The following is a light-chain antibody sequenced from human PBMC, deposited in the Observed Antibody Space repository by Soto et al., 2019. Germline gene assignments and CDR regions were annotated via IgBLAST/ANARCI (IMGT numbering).Light chain of an antibody. V-gene: IGLV2-23*01. CDR1: TSDVGSYNL. Sequence: QSVLTQPASVSGSPGQSITISCTGTTSDVGSYNLVSWYQQHPDKAPTLMIYEATKRPSGVSNRFSGSKSGNTASLTVSGLHAEDEADYYCCSYAGTSSHVLFGGGTKLTVL. J-gene: IGLJ2*01. CDR3: CSYAGTSSHVL. CDR2: EAT.